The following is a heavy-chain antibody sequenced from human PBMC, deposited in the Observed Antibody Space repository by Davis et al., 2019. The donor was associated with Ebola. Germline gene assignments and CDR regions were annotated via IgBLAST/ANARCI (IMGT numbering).Heavy chain of an antibody. V-gene: IGHV4-39*01. J-gene: IGHJ4*02. D-gene: IGHD3-22*01. Sequence: SETLSLTCTVSGGSITSSDYYWGWICQSPGKGLEWIGTFYYSGTTFYNPSLKSRITVSVDPSKNQFSLKLSSATAADTALYYCASLRQTYDSSGYSQPFDYWGQGSLVTVSS. CDR2: FYYSGTT. CDR1: GGSITSSDYY. CDR3: ASLRQTYDSSGYSQPFDY.